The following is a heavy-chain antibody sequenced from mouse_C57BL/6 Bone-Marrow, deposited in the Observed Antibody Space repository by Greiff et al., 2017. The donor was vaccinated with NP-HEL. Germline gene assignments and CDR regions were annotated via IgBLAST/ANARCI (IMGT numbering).Heavy chain of an antibody. J-gene: IGHJ2*01. V-gene: IGHV2-2*01. CDR2: IWSGGST. CDR3: DYDGSNYFDY. CDR1: GFSLTSYG. D-gene: IGHD2-4*01. Sequence: VKLMESGPGLVQPSQSLSITCTVSGFSLTSYGVHWVRQSPGKGLEWLGVIWSGGSTDYNAAFISRLSISKDNSKSQVFFKMNSLQADDTAIYQRDYDGSNYFDYWGQGTTLTVSS.